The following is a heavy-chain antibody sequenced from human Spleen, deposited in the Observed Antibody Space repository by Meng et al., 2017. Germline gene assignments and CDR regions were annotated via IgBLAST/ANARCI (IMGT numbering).Heavy chain of an antibody. CDR1: GVSFSGYY. CDR2: INRSGST. Sequence: QVQLQQWGAGLLKPSETLSLTCGLYGVSFSGYYWSWIRQPPGKGLEWVGQINRSGSTNYSPSLKSRVTMSVDTSKNQFSLKLRSVTAADTAVYYCARDPSYNWNDEGWFDPWGQGTLVTVSS. CDR3: ARDPSYNWNDEGWFDP. V-gene: IGHV4-34*02. D-gene: IGHD1-1*01. J-gene: IGHJ5*02.